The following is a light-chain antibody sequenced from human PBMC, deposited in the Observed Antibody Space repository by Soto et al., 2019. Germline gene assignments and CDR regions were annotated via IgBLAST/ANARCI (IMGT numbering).Light chain of an antibody. CDR2: GAS. CDR3: QQYDSYPVT. CDR1: QSVSASY. V-gene: IGKV3-20*01. J-gene: IGKJ2*01. Sequence: IVLTQSPGTLSLSPGERATLSCGASQSVSASYLAWYQQKPGQSPRLLIYGASSRATGIPDRFSAGGSGTDFTLIISRLEPEDFAVYYYQQYDSYPVTFGQGPKVEIK.